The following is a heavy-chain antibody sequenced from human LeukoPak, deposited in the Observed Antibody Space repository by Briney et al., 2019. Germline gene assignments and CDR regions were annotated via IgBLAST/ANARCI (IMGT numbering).Heavy chain of an antibody. V-gene: IGHV1-69*04. J-gene: IGHJ5*02. CDR1: GGTFSSYA. D-gene: IGHD1-1*01. Sequence: SVKVSCKASGGTFSSYAISWVRPAPGQGLEWMGSMLLILGVGDYAQKFQGRVTITADASTSTAYMELSSLRPEDTAVYYCASFHTTLDNNWFDPWGQGTLVTVSS. CDR3: ASFHTTLDNNWFDP. CDR2: MLLILGVG.